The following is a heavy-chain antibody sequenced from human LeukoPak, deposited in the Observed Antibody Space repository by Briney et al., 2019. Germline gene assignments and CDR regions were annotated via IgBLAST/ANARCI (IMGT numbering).Heavy chain of an antibody. D-gene: IGHD4-11*01. J-gene: IGHJ4*02. CDR3: ARGQGTVTTH. CDR2: INHSGSA. Sequence: SGTLSLTCAVSGGSFSGYYWTWIRQPPGKGLEWIGEINHSGSANYNPSLMSRVTISLDTSKNHFSLNLSSVTAADTAVYYCARGQGTVTTHWGQGTLVTVSS. V-gene: IGHV4-34*01. CDR1: GGSFSGYY.